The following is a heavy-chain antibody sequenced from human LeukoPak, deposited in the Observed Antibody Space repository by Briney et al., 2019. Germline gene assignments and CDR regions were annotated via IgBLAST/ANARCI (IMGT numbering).Heavy chain of an antibody. CDR1: GYTFTSYG. CDR3: ARGRWYYDSSGLNY. D-gene: IGHD3-22*01. V-gene: IGHV1-18*01. Sequence: ASVKVSCKASGYTFTSYGISWVRQAPGQGLEWMGWISAYNGNTNYAQKLQGRVTMTTDTSTSTAYMELRSLRSDDTAVYYCARGRWYYDSSGLNYWGQGTLVIVSS. J-gene: IGHJ4*02. CDR2: ISAYNGNT.